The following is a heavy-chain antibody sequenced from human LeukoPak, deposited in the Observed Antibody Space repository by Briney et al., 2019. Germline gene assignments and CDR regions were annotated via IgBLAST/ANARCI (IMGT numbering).Heavy chain of an antibody. J-gene: IGHJ4*02. CDR3: ARAPAFCGGDCYPARLDS. CDR2: IWYDGSNK. V-gene: IGHV3-33*01. CDR1: GFTFSSYG. D-gene: IGHD2-21*02. Sequence: PGGSLRLSCAASGFTFSSYGMHWVRQAPGKGLEWVAVIWYDGSNKYYADSVKGRFIISRDDSKNTLYLQTNSLRAEDTALYYCARAPAFCGGDCYPARLDSWGQGTLVTVSS.